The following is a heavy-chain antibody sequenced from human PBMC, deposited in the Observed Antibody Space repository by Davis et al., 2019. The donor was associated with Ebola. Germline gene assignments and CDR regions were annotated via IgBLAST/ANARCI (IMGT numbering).Heavy chain of an antibody. V-gene: IGHV1-69*06. J-gene: IGHJ4*02. D-gene: IGHD2-21*02. Sequence: SVKVSCKASGYTFTSYAIHWVRQAPGQRLEWMGGIIPIFGTTNYAQKFRGRVTITADKSTRIAYMELSILRSEDTTVYYCARGPSVATAHYFDFWGQGTLVTVSS. CDR3: ARGPSVATAHYFDF. CDR2: IIPIFGTT. CDR1: GYTFTSYA.